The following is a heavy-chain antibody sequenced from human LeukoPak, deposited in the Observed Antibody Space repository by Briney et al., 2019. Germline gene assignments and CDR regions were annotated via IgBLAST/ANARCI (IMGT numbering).Heavy chain of an antibody. D-gene: IGHD3-10*01. CDR2: ISYSHYT. Sequence: GGSLRLSCAASGFTFSGFYMSSIRQAPGKGLEWISYISYSHYTKYADSVKGRFTVSRDNIKNSIYLQMDSLRDEDTAVYYCARDYYGSGSYGWFDPWGQGTLVTVSS. V-gene: IGHV3-11*05. CDR3: ARDYYGSGSYGWFDP. J-gene: IGHJ5*02. CDR1: GFTFSGFY.